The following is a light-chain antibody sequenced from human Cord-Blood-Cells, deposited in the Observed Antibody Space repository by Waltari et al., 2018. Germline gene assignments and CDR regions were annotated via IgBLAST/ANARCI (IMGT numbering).Light chain of an antibody. CDR2: DVS. CDR1: SSDVGGNNY. J-gene: IGLJ1*01. CDR3: SSYTSSSTLYV. V-gene: IGLV2-14*01. Sequence: QSALTQPASVSGSPGQSLTISCPGTSSDVGGNNYVPWCQQHPGKAPKLMIYDVSNRPSGVSNRFSGSKSGNTASLTISGLQAEDEADYYCSSYTSSSTLYVFGTGTKVTVL.